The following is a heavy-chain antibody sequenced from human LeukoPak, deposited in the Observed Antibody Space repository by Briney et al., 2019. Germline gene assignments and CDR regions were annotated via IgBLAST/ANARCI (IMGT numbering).Heavy chain of an antibody. D-gene: IGHD2-2*01. J-gene: IGHJ3*02. CDR3: AISRTLDAFDI. Sequence: GESLRISCKGSGYSFTIYWISWVRHMPGKGLEWMGRIDPSDSYTNYSPSFQGHVTISADKSISTAYLQWSSLKASDTAMYYCAISRTLDAFDIWGQGTMVTVSS. CDR2: IDPSDSYT. CDR1: GYSFTIYW. V-gene: IGHV5-10-1*01.